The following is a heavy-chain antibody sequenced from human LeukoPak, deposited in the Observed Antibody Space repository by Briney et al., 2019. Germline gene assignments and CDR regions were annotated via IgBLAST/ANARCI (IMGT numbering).Heavy chain of an antibody. V-gene: IGHV4-59*01. CDR1: GGSISSYY. D-gene: IGHD2-2*01. J-gene: IGHJ4*02. Sequence: SETLSLTCTVSGGSISSYYWSWIRQPPGKGLEWIGYIYYSGSTNYNPSLKSRVTISVDTSKNQFSLKLSSVTAADTAVYYCAREGYCSSTSCLPDYWGQGTLVTVSS. CDR2: IYYSGST. CDR3: AREGYCSSTSCLPDY.